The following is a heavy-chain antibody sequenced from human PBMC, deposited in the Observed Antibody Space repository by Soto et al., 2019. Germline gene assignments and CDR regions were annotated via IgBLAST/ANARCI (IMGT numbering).Heavy chain of an antibody. CDR3: AKIAAAGPDY. Sequence: SETLSLTCAVYGGSFSGYYWSWIRQPPGKGLEWIGEINHSGSTNYNPSLKSRVTISVDTSENQFSLKLSSVTAADTAVYYCAKIAAAGPDYWGQGTLVTVSS. CDR1: GGSFSGYY. CDR2: INHSGST. D-gene: IGHD6-13*01. J-gene: IGHJ4*02. V-gene: IGHV4-34*01.